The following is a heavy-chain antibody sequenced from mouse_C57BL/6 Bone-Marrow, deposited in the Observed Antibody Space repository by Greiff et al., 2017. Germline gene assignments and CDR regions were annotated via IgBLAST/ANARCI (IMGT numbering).Heavy chain of an antibody. Sequence: QVQLQQSGAELAKPGASVKLSCKASGYTFTSYWMHWVKPRPGQGLEWIGYINPSSGYTKYNQKFKDKATLTADKSSSTAYMQLGSHTCEDSAVYYIASGYDPPWFAYWGQGTLVTVSA. D-gene: IGHD2-2*01. CDR2: INPSSGYT. J-gene: IGHJ3*01. CDR3: ASGYDPPWFAY. CDR1: GYTFTSYW. V-gene: IGHV1-7*01.